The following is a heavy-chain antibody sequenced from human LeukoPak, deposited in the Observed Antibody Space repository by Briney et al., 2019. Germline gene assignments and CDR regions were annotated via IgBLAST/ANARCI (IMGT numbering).Heavy chain of an antibody. D-gene: IGHD1-26*01. CDR1: EDTFTRYH. Sequence: ASMTVSCKASEDTFTRYHIHWVRQAPGQGLEWMGIINPSGGPTTYAQKFQGRVTMTGDTSTSTIYMEMSSLTSEDTAVYYCARTLSGWLDPWGQGTLVTVSS. CDR2: INPSGGPT. J-gene: IGHJ5*02. CDR3: ARTLSGWLDP. V-gene: IGHV1-46*01.